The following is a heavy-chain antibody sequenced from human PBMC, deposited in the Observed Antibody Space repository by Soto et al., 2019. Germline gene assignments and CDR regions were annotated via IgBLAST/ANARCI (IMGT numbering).Heavy chain of an antibody. CDR2: INPNSGGT. Sequence: ASVKVSCKASGYTFTGYYMHWVRQAPGQGLEWMGWINPNSGGTNYAQKFQGRVTMTRDTSISTAYMELSRLRSDDTAVYYCARVHQPRYYDILTGYSTYYYYYGMDVWGQGTTVTVYS. D-gene: IGHD3-9*01. CDR3: ARVHQPRYYDILTGYSTYYYYYGMDV. V-gene: IGHV1-2*02. J-gene: IGHJ6*02. CDR1: GYTFTGYY.